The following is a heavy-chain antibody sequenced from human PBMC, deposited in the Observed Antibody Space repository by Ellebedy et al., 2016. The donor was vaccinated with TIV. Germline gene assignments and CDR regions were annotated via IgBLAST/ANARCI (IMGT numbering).Heavy chain of an antibody. CDR2: INHDGSAQ. CDR1: GFTFVNYW. D-gene: IGHD6-6*01. CDR3: ARDLSSMAARPRSD. J-gene: IGHJ1*01. Sequence: PGGSLRLSCAASGFTFVNYWMDWVRQAPGKGLEWVACINHDGSAQFYLDSVRGRFTISRDNTKNSLYLQINSLSADDTAVYYCARDLSSMAARPRSDWGQGTLVTVSS. V-gene: IGHV3-7*03.